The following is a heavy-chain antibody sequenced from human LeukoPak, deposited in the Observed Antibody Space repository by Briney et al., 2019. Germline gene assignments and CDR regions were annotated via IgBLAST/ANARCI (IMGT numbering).Heavy chain of an antibody. CDR3: ARRPGRAAHRDFDY. Sequence: SETLSLTCTVSGGSISSSSYYWGWIRQPPGKGLEWIGSIYYSGSTYYNPSLKSRVTISVDTSKNQFSLKLSSVTAADTAVYYCARRPGRAAHRDFDYWGQGTLVTVSS. D-gene: IGHD6-13*01. J-gene: IGHJ4*02. CDR1: GGSISSSSYY. CDR2: IYYSGST. V-gene: IGHV4-39*01.